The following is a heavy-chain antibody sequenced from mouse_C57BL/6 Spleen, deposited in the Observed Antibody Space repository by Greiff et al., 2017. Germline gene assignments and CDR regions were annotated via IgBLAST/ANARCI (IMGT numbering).Heavy chain of an antibody. D-gene: IGHD2-5*01. J-gene: IGHJ2*01. CDR3: ARGDYSNFDY. CDR2: ISYDGSN. CDR1: GYSITSGYY. Sequence: EVQLVESGPGLVKPSQSLSLTCSVTGYSITSGYYWNWIRQFPGNKLEWMGYISYDGSNNYNPSLKNRISITRDTSKNQFFLKLNSVTTEDTATYDCARGDYSNFDYWGQGTTLTVSS. V-gene: IGHV3-6*01.